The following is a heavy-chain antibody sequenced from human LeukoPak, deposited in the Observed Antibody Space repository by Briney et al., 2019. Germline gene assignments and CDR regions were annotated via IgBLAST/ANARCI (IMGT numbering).Heavy chain of an antibody. CDR3: ARDGSTGPVTAYLDY. CDR2: LKGDGSEA. Sequence: GGSLRLSCSASGFTFRSHAMHWVRQAPGEGLVWVSRLKGDGSEASYADSVKGRFTISRDNAKNTLYLQMSSLRAEDTAVYYCARDGSTGPVTAYLDYWGQGAPVTVSS. V-gene: IGHV3-74*01. D-gene: IGHD4-17*01. J-gene: IGHJ4*02. CDR1: GFTFRSHA.